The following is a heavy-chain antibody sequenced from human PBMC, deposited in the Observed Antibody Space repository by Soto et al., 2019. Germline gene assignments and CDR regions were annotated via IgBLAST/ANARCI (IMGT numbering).Heavy chain of an antibody. Sequence: SGPTLVNPTQTLTLTCTFSGFSLSTSGMCVSWIRQPPGKALEWLALIDWDDDKYYSTSLKTRLTISKDTSKNQVVLTMTNMDPVDTATYYCALSTTVTNRFDPWGQGTLVTVSS. CDR1: GFSLSTSGMC. J-gene: IGHJ5*02. CDR2: IDWDDDK. D-gene: IGHD4-17*01. CDR3: ALSTTVTNRFDP. V-gene: IGHV2-70*01.